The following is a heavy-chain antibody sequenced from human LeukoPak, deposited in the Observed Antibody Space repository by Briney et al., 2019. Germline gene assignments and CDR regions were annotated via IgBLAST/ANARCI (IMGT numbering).Heavy chain of an antibody. CDR2: LYYTGDA. CDR3: ARHGSYSLGF. CDR1: GFTFSSYSM. D-gene: IGHD3-10*01. J-gene: IGHJ4*02. Sequence: GSLRLSCAASGFTFSSYSMNWVRQPPGKGLEWIGQLYYTGDAWYNPSLERRVIMSLDQSRNQLSLRLNSVTAADTAVYYCARHGSYSLGFWGQGALVTVSS. V-gene: IGHV4-4*02.